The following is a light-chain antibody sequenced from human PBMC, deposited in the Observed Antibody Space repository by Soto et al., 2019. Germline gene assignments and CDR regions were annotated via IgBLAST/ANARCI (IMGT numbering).Light chain of an antibody. CDR2: DVK. Sequence: QSVLTQPASVSGSPGQSIAISCTGTSSDVGAYNYVSWYQQHPGKAPKVMIYDVKNRPSGVSDRFSGSKSGNTASLTISGLQAEDEADYYCSSYTSSSSVIFGGGTKVTVL. V-gene: IGLV2-14*01. CDR3: SSYTSSSSVI. J-gene: IGLJ2*01. CDR1: SSDVGAYNY.